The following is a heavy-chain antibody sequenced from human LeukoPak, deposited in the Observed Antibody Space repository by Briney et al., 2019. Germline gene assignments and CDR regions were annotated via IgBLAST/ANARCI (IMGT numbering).Heavy chain of an antibody. CDR3: ARGSGGVTTTQYYYYYYMDV. Sequence: AASVKVSCKASGGTFSSYAISWVRQAPGQGLEWMGGIIPIFGTANYAQKFQGRVTITTDEPTSRAYMELSSLRSEDTAVYYCARGSGGVTTTQYYYYYYMDVWGKGTTVTVSS. D-gene: IGHD4-11*01. V-gene: IGHV1-69*05. J-gene: IGHJ6*03. CDR2: IIPIFGTA. CDR1: GGTFSSYA.